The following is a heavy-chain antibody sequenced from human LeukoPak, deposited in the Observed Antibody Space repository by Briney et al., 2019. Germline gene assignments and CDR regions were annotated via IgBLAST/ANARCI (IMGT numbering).Heavy chain of an antibody. J-gene: IGHJ4*02. CDR3: ARVGYDSSGSLYYFDY. V-gene: IGHV3-21*01. Sequence: GSLRLSCAASGFTFSSYSMNWVRQAPGKGLEWVSSISSSSSYIYYADSVKGRFIISRDNAKNSLYLQMNSLRAEDTAVYYCARVGYDSSGSLYYFDYWGQGTLVTVSS. CDR1: GFTFSSYS. CDR2: ISSSSSYI. D-gene: IGHD3-22*01.